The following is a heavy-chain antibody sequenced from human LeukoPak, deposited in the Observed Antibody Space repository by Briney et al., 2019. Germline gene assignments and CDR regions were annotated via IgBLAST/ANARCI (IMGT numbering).Heavy chain of an antibody. V-gene: IGHV3-30*18. CDR1: GFTFSSYG. Sequence: GGSLRLSCAASGFTFSSYGMHWVRQAPGKGLEWVAVISYDGSNKYYADSVKGRFTISRDNSKNTLYLQMNSLRAEDTAVYYCAKAALRFLEWLSVTPSFDYWGQGTLGTVSS. J-gene: IGHJ4*02. CDR2: ISYDGSNK. D-gene: IGHD3-3*01. CDR3: AKAALRFLEWLSVTPSFDY.